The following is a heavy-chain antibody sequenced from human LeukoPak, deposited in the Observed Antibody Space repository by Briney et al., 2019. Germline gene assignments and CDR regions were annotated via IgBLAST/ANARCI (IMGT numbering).Heavy chain of an antibody. J-gene: IGHJ4*02. CDR2: IRRESDGGTT. Sequence: TGGSLRLSCAASGFTFTNAWMNWVRQAPGKGLEWLGRIRRESDGGTTDYAAPVKDRFTTSRDDSKSTVYLQMNSLRIEDTAVYYCTTHIRVTATADHWGQGTLVTVSS. CDR3: TTHIRVTATADH. V-gene: IGHV3-15*07. CDR1: GFTFTNAW. D-gene: IGHD2-21*02.